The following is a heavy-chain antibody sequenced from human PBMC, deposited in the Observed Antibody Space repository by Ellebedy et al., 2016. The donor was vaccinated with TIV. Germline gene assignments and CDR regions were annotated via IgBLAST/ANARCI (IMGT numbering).Heavy chain of an antibody. J-gene: IGHJ2*01. CDR3: ARNSGDGYNPVYWYFDL. V-gene: IGHV4-59*08. D-gene: IGHD5-24*01. CDR1: GGSISSYY. Sequence: MPSETLSLTCTVSGGSISSYYWSWIRQPPGKGLEWIGYIYYSGSTNYNPSLKSRVTISVDTSKNQFSLKLSSVTAADTAVYYCARNSGDGYNPVYWYFDLWGRGTLVTVSS. CDR2: IYYSGST.